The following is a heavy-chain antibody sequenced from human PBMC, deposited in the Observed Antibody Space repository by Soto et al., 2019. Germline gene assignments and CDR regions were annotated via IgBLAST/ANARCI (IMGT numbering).Heavy chain of an antibody. CDR3: AKEGRVGYSTRIFRRDNWFHP. CDR2: ILYDGSNQ. V-gene: IGHV3-33*06. J-gene: IGHJ5*02. Sequence: QVQLVESGGGVVQPGRSLRLSCAASGFTFSSYAMHWVRQAPGKGLEWVAAILYDGSNQYYADAVKGRFTISRDNSKNTLYLQMNSLRVEDTAVYYCAKEGRVGYSTRIFRRDNWFHPWGQGTPVTVSS. CDR1: GFTFSSYA. D-gene: IGHD6-13*01.